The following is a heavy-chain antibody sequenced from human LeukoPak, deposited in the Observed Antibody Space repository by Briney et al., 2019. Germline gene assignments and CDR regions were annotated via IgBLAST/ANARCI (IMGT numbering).Heavy chain of an antibody. V-gene: IGHV1-18*01. J-gene: IGHJ4*02. Sequence: ASVKVSCKASGGTFSSYAISWVRQAPGQGLEWMGWISAYNGNTNYAQKLQGRVTMTTDTSTSTAYMELRSLRSDDTAVYYCARGVAVAAYFDYWGQGTLVTVSS. CDR1: GGTFSSYA. CDR2: ISAYNGNT. CDR3: ARGVAVAAYFDY. D-gene: IGHD6-19*01.